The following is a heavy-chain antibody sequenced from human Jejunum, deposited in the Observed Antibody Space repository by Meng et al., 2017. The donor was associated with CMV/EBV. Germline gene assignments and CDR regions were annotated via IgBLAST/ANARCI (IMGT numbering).Heavy chain of an antibody. Sequence: FSSYWMHWGRQAPGKGLVWVSRINSDGSSTSYADSVKGRFTISRDNAKNTLYLQMNSLRAEDTAVYYCARVSSTSLLTYYYGMDVWGQGTTVTVSS. J-gene: IGHJ6*02. V-gene: IGHV3-74*01. CDR3: ARVSSTSLLTYYYGMDV. D-gene: IGHD2-2*01. CDR1: FSSYW. CDR2: INSDGSST.